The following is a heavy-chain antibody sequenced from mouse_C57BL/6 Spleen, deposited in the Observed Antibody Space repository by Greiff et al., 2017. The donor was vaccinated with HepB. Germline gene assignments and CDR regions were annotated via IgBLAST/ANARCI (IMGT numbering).Heavy chain of an antibody. D-gene: IGHD3-2*02. V-gene: IGHV14-4*01. Sequence: EVQLQQSGAELVRPGASVKLSCTASGFNIKDDYMHWVKQRPEQGLEWIGWIDPENGDTEYASKFQGKATITADTSSNTAYLQLSSLTSEDTAVYYCTTRSSGRDYWGQGTTLTVSS. CDR1: GFNIKDDY. J-gene: IGHJ2*01. CDR2: IDPENGDT. CDR3: TTRSSGRDY.